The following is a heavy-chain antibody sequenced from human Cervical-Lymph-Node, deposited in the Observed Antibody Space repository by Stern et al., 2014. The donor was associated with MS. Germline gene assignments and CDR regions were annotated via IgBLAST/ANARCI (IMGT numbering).Heavy chain of an antibody. J-gene: IGHJ4*02. CDR3: ARVGGYGDSLDY. CDR2: INASGGST. Sequence: QVQLVQSGAEVKKPGASVKVSCKASGYTFTSYYMHWVRQAPGQGLEWMGIINASGGSTSSAQKFQGRVTMTRDTSTSTVYMELSSLRSEDTAVYYCARVGGYGDSLDYWGQGTLVTVSS. V-gene: IGHV1-46*01. CDR1: GYTFTSYY. D-gene: IGHD4-17*01.